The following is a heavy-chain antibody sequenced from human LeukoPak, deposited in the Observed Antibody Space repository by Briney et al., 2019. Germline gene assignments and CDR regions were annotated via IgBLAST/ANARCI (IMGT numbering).Heavy chain of an antibody. D-gene: IGHD1-1*01. J-gene: IGHJ6*03. CDR2: ISAYNGNT. CDR3: ARGSNWNDGSNYYYYMDV. V-gene: IGHV1-18*01. Sequence: ASVKVSCKASGYTFTNYGISWVRQAPGQGLEWMGWISAYNGNTNYAQKLQGRVTMTTDTSTSTAYMELRSLRSDDTAVYYCARGSNWNDGSNYYYYMDVWGKGTTVTNSS. CDR1: GYTFTNYG.